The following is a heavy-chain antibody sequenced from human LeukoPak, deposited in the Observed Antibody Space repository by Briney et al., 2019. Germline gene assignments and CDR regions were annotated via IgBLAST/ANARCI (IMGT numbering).Heavy chain of an antibody. V-gene: IGHV1-69*04. CDR1: GGTFSSYT. Sequence: ASVKVSCKASGGTFSSYTISWVRQAPGQGLEWMGRIIPILGIANYAQKFQGRVTITADKSTSTAYMELSSLSSEDTAVYYCAREMVGLMWGAGLNWGQGTLVTVSS. CDR3: AREMVGLMWGAGLN. CDR2: IIPILGIA. D-gene: IGHD1-26*01. J-gene: IGHJ4*02.